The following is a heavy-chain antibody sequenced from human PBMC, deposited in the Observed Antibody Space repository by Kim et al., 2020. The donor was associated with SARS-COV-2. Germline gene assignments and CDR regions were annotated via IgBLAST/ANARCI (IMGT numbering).Heavy chain of an antibody. D-gene: IGHD4-17*01. J-gene: IGHJ4*02. Sequence: SETLSLTCAVYGGSFSGYYWSWIRQPPGKGLEWIGEINHSGSTNYNPSLKSRVTISVDTSKNQFSLKLSSVTAADTAVYYCVRKGYGGQPFDYWGQGTLVTVSS. CDR2: INHSGST. CDR3: VRKGYGGQPFDY. CDR1: GGSFSGYY. V-gene: IGHV4-34*01.